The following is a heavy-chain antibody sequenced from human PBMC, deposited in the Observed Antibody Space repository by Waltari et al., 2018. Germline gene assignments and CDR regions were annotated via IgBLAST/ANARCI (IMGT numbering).Heavy chain of an antibody. CDR3: ARDRGRGIYLDS. V-gene: IGHV4-4*02. CDR2: VQGSGRT. CDR1: GDSMSSTDW. J-gene: IGHJ4*02. Sequence: QLQLQESGPGLVKPSGTLSLTCVVSGDSMSSTDWWSWVSQSPEKGLEWIGQVQGSGRTNYNSCFASRVRVSVDTSTNQFSLKVTSATVADTAVYFGARDRGRGIYLDSWGQGVLVTVSP. D-gene: IGHD2-15*01.